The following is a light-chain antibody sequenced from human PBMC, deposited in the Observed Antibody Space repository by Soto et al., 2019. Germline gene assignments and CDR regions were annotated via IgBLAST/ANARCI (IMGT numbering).Light chain of an antibody. CDR3: QSYDSSLGGPVV. V-gene: IGLV1-40*01. J-gene: IGLJ2*01. CDR2: RNT. CDR1: SSNIGAGYD. Sequence: QSVLTQPPSVSGAPGQRVTISCTASSSNIGAGYDVHWYQQLPGTAPKLLISRNTDRPSGVPDRFSGSKSGTSASLAITGLQADDEADYYCQSYDSSLGGPVVFGGGTKLTVL.